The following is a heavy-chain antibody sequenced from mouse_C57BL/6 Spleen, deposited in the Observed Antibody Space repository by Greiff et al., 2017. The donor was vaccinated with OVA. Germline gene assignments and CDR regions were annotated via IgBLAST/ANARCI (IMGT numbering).Heavy chain of an antibody. CDR1: GYAFSSYW. CDR2: IYPGDGGT. D-gene: IGHD1-1*01. CDR3: ARDDYYGSSRYVEAY. J-gene: IGHJ3*01. Sequence: QVQLQQSGAELVKPGASVKISCKASGYAFSSYWMNWVKQRPGKGLEWIGQIYPGDGGTNYNGKFKGKATLTADKSSSTAYMQLSSLTSEDSAVYFCARDDYYGSSRYVEAYWGQGTLVTVSA. V-gene: IGHV1-80*01.